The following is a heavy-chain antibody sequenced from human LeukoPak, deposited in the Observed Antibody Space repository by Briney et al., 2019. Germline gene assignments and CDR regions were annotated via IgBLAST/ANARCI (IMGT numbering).Heavy chain of an antibody. CDR2: ICPGGTIT. Sequence: PGGSLRLSCTASGFTFSNYCMHWVRQTPGKGLIWVSRICPGGTITNYADSVKGRFTFSRDDAKNMMFLQMNSLRADDTAVYYCVRDFRSADYWGQGILVTVSS. CDR1: GFTFSNYC. J-gene: IGHJ4*02. V-gene: IGHV3-74*01. CDR3: VRDFRSADY.